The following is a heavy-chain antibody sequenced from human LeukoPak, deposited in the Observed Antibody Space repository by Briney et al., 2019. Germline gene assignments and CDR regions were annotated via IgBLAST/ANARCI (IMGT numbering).Heavy chain of an antibody. CDR2: ISSSSSTI. J-gene: IGHJ3*02. CDR3: AKDYRPDARATKPHPRVAFDI. D-gene: IGHD5-12*01. V-gene: IGHV3-48*04. CDR1: GFTFSSYS. Sequence: PGGSLRLSCAASGFTFSSYSMNWVRQAPGKGLEWVSYISSSSSTIYYADSVKGRFTISRDNAKNSLYLQMNSLRAEDTALYYCAKDYRPDARATKPHPRVAFDIWGQGTMVTVSS.